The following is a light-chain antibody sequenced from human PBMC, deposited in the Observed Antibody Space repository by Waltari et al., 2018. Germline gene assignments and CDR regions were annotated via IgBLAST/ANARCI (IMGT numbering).Light chain of an antibody. V-gene: IGLV2-14*03. CDR3: SSYTRSGGRI. CDR1: SSDVGGYDY. Sequence: QSVLTQPVSVSGSLGQSITISCTGTSSDVGGYDYVSWYQQHPNKALRLIIDGVKNRPSGISSRFSASKSGNTASLTISGLQSDDESHYYCSSYTRSGGRIFGSGTKVTVL. J-gene: IGLJ6*01. CDR2: GVK.